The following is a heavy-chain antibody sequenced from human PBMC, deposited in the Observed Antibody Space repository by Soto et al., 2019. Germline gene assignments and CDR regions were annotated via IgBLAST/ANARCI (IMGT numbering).Heavy chain of an antibody. CDR1: GFTFSSYA. Sequence: PGGSLRLSCAASGFTFSSYAMSWVRQAPGKGLEWVSSISSSSSYIYYADSVKGRFTISRDNAKNSLYLQMNSLRAEDTAVYYCARVALRGNWFDPWGQGTLVTVSS. V-gene: IGHV3-21*01. CDR3: ARVALRGNWFDP. D-gene: IGHD3-3*02. CDR2: ISSSSSYI. J-gene: IGHJ5*02.